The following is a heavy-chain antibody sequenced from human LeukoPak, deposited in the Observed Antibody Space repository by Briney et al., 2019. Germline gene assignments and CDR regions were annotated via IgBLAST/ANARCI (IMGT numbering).Heavy chain of an antibody. D-gene: IGHD6-19*01. CDR2: VSSSSSYI. CDR3: AREYSSGWYY. V-gene: IGHV3-21*01. J-gene: IGHJ4*02. Sequence: GGSLRLSCAASAFTFSSYSMNWVRQAPGKGLEWVSSVSSSSSYIYYADSVKGRFTISRDNAKNSLYLQMNSLRAEDTAVYYCAREYSSGWYYWGQGTLVTVSS. CDR1: AFTFSSYS.